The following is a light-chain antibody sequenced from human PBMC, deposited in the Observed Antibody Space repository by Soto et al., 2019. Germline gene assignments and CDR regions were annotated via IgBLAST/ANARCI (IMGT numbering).Light chain of an antibody. CDR1: QGISSY. CDR2: AAS. J-gene: IGKJ1*01. Sequence: AIRMTQSPSSLSASTGDRVTITCRASQGISSYLAWYQQKPGKAPKLLIYAASTLQSGVPSRFSGSGSGTEFTLTISSLQTDDFATYYCQQYNSYSSWTFGQGTKVAIK. CDR3: QQYNSYSSWT. V-gene: IGKV1-8*01.